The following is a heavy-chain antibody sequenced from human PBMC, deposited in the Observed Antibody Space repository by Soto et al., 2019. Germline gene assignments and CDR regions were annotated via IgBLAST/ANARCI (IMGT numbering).Heavy chain of an antibody. CDR2: INPNSGGT. Sequence: ASVKVSCKASGYTFTGYYMHWVRQAPGQGLEWMGWINPNSGGTNYAQKFQGRVTMTADTSISTAYMELSSLRSEDTAVYYCARGLTGTYGMDVWGQGTTVTVSS. V-gene: IGHV1-2*02. CDR1: GYTFTGYY. J-gene: IGHJ6*02. D-gene: IGHD4-17*01. CDR3: ARGLTGTYGMDV.